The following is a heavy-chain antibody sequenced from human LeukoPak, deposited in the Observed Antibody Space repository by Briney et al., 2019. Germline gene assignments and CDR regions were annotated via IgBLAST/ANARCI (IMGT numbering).Heavy chain of an antibody. Sequence: SETLSLTCTVSGGSISSYYWSWIRQPPGKGLEWIGYIYYSGSTSYNPSLKSRVTISVDTSKNQFSLKLSSVTAADTAVYYCARDSVAYGYFDYWGQGTLVTVSS. D-gene: IGHD3-10*01. V-gene: IGHV4-59*01. CDR3: ARDSVAYGYFDY. J-gene: IGHJ4*02. CDR1: GGSISSYY. CDR2: IYYSGST.